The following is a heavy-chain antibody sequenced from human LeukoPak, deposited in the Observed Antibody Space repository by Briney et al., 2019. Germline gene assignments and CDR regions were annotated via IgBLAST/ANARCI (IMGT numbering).Heavy chain of an antibody. D-gene: IGHD5-24*01. CDR1: GGSISSYY. Sequence: SETLSLTCTVSGGSISSYYWSWIREPPGKGLEWIGYIYYSGSTNYNPSLKSRVTISVDTSKNQFSLKLSSVTAADTAVYYCARHPRDGYNYVDYWGQGTLVTVSS. CDR3: ARHPRDGYNYVDY. CDR2: IYYSGST. V-gene: IGHV4-59*08. J-gene: IGHJ4*02.